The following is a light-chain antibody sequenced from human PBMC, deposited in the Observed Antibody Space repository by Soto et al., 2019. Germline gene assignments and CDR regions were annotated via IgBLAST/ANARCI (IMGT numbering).Light chain of an antibody. Sequence: QSALTQPASVSGSPGQSITISCTGTSSDVGGYNYVSWYQQHPGKAPKLMIYDVSNRPSGVSNRFAGSKSGNTASLTISGLQAEDEADSYCSSYTSISTLVVFGGGTKLTVL. CDR1: SSDVGGYNY. J-gene: IGLJ2*01. CDR2: DVS. CDR3: SSYTSISTLVV. V-gene: IGLV2-14*01.